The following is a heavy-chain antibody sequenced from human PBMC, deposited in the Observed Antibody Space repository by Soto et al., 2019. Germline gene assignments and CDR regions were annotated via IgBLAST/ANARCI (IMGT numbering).Heavy chain of an antibody. CDR3: ARVRHYTAMAS. V-gene: IGHV4-34*01. CDR1: GGSFSGYY. CDR2: INHSGST. D-gene: IGHD5-18*01. Sequence: SETLSLTCAVYGGSFSGYYWSWIRQPPGKGLEWIGEINHSGSTNYNPSLKSRVTISVDTSKNQFSLKLSSVTAADTAVYYCARVRHYTAMASRGQGTLVTVAS. J-gene: IGHJ4*02.